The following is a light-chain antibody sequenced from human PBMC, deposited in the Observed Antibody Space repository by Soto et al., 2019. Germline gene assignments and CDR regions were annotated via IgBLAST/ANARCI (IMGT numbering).Light chain of an antibody. CDR3: QQRSNWPST. CDR2: DSS. CDR1: QSVGTY. V-gene: IGKV3-11*01. Sequence: EIVLTQSPATLSLSPGERATLSCRASQSVGTYFAWYQQKPGQAPRLLIYDSSNRATAIPARFSGSGSGTDFTLTISSLEPADFAVYYCQQRSNWPSTFGGGTKVEIK. J-gene: IGKJ4*01.